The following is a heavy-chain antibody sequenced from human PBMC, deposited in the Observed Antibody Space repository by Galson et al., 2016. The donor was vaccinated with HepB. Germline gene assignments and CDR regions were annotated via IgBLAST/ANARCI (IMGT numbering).Heavy chain of an antibody. D-gene: IGHD2-8*01. CDR1: GFTFSGSG. Sequence: SLRLSCAASGFTFSGSGIHWVRQASGKGLEWVARIGSKANSHATEYAASATGRFTIPRDDSKNTAYLQMNSLRAEDTDVYYCARDSGYCNNFDCKGDALDMWGQGTMVTVSS. CDR2: IGSKANSHAT. CDR3: ARDSGYCNNFDCKGDALDM. V-gene: IGHV3-73*01. J-gene: IGHJ3*02.